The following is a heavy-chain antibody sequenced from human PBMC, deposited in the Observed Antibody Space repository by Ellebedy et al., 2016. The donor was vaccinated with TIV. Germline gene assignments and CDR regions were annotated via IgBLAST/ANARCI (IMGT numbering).Heavy chain of an antibody. J-gene: IGHJ4*02. CDR2: ISGNGGTT. D-gene: IGHD2-2*01. Sequence: GGSLRLXXAASAFTFSSYAMHWVRQAPGKGLEYVSAISGNGGTTYYANSVKGRFTISRDTSKNTLYLHMGSLRAEDMAVYYCARGYCSGSSCPGDYWGQGTLVTVSS. CDR1: AFTFSSYA. V-gene: IGHV3-64*01. CDR3: ARGYCSGSSCPGDY.